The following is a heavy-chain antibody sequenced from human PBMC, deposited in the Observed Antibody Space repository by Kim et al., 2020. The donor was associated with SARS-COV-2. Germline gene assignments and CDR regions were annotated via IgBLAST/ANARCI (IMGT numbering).Heavy chain of an antibody. CDR3: ASVPGIAVAGRYGMDV. V-gene: IGHV3-30*04. CDR1: GFTFSSYA. D-gene: IGHD6-19*01. J-gene: IGHJ6*01. CDR2: ISYDGSNK. Sequence: GGSLRLSCAASGFTFSSYAMHWVRQAPGKGLEWVAVISYDGSNKYYADSVKGRFTISRDNSKNTLYLQMNSRRAEDTAVYYCASVPGIAVAGRYGMDVWG.